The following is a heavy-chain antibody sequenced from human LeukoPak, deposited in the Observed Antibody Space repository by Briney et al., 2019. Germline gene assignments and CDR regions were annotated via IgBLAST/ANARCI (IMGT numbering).Heavy chain of an antibody. J-gene: IGHJ4*02. Sequence: SSQTLSLTCTVSGGSISSGSYYWSWIRQPARKGLEWIGRIYTSGSTNYNPSLKSRVTISVDTSKNQFSLKLSSVTAADTAVYYCARLNYGSGSSFDYWGQGTLVTVSS. CDR3: ARLNYGSGSSFDY. CDR1: GGSISSGSYY. V-gene: IGHV4-61*02. D-gene: IGHD3-10*01. CDR2: IYTSGST.